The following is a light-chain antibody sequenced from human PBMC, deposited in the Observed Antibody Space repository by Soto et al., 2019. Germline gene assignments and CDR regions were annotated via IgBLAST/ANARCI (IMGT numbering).Light chain of an antibody. CDR2: EVT. CDR1: SSDVGRYNS. J-gene: IGLJ1*01. CDR3: NSYTSSVAYV. V-gene: IGLV2-14*01. Sequence: QSVLTQPASVSGSPGQSITISCTGTSSDVGRYNSVSWYQQHPGKAPKLMIYEVTNRPSGVSNRFSGSTSGNTASLTISGLQAEDEADYYCNSYTSSVAYVSGPGTKLTVL.